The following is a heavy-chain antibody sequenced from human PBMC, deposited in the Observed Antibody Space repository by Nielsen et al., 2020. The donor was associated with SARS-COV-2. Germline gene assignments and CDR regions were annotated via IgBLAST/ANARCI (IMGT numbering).Heavy chain of an antibody. J-gene: IGHJ4*02. CDR1: GGSISSYY. Sequence: SETLSLTCTVSGGSISSYYWSWIQQPPGKGLEWIGYIYYSGSTNYNPSLKSRVTISVDTSKNQFSLKLSSVTAADTAVYYCARGGVRFLEWSDPSAGMDVWGQGPLVTVSS. CDR2: IYYSGST. D-gene: IGHD3-3*01. CDR3: ARGGVRFLEWSDPSAGMDV. V-gene: IGHV4-59*13.